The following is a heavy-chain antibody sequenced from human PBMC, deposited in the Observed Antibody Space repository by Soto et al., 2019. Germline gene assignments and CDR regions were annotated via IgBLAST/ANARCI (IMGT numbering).Heavy chain of an antibody. CDR1: GFTFSSYA. CDR2: ISGSGGST. CDR3: AAESRGWVYGMDV. Sequence: EVQLLESGGGLVQPGGSLRLSCAASGFTFSSYAMSWVRQAPGKGLEWVSAISGSGGSTYYADSVKGRFTISRDNSKNTLYLQMNSLRAEDTAVYCCAAESRGWVYGMDVWGQGTTVTVSS. V-gene: IGHV3-23*01. D-gene: IGHD3-10*01. J-gene: IGHJ6*02.